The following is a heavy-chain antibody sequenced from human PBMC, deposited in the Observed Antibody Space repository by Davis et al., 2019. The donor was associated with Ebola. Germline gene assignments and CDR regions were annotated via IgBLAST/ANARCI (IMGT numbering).Heavy chain of an antibody. D-gene: IGHD3-3*01. V-gene: IGHV1-8*01. CDR3: ARALGFGVVIIQTNWFDP. CDR2: MNPNSGNT. CDR1: GYTSSSYG. Sequence: ASVKVSCKASGYTSSSYGINWVRQATGQGLEWMGWMNPNSGNTGYAQKFQGRVTMTRNTSKSTAYMELSSLRSEDKAVYYCARALGFGVVIIQTNWFDPWGQGTLVTVSS. J-gene: IGHJ5*02.